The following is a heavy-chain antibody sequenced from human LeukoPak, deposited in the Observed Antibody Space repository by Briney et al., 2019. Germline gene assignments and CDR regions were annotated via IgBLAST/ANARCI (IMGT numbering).Heavy chain of an antibody. CDR3: ARGETTVVMTPGY. CDR1: GYTFTDYY. CDR2: INPNSGGT. Sequence: ASVKVSCNASGYTFTDYYLHWVRQAPGQGLEWMAWINPNSGGTNFAQKFQGRVTITRDTSISTAYMDLSRLTSDDTAFYYCARGETTVVMTPGYWGQGTLVTVSS. V-gene: IGHV1-2*02. D-gene: IGHD4-23*01. J-gene: IGHJ4*02.